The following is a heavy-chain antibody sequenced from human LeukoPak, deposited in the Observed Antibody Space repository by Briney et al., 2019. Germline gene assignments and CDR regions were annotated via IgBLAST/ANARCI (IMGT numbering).Heavy chain of an antibody. CDR1: GGSINSYY. V-gene: IGHV4-4*07. Sequence: SETLSLTCTVSGGSINSYYWTWVRQPAGKGLEWIGRIYTSGNTNYNPSLKSRVTMSLDTSRNQFSLKLTSVTAADTAVYYCARDPTTVTTLFDSWGQGILVTVSS. D-gene: IGHD4-17*01. CDR2: IYTSGNT. CDR3: ARDPTTVTTLFDS. J-gene: IGHJ4*02.